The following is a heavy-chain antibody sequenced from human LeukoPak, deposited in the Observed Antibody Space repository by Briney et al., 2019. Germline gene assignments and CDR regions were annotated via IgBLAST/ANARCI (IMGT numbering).Heavy chain of an antibody. Sequence: SETLSLTCTVSGGSISSYYWSWIRQPPGKGLEWIGYIYYSGSTNYDPSLKSRVTISVDTSKNQFSLKLSSVTAADTAVHYCARDGGSYHDWGQGTLVTVSS. CDR2: IYYSGST. V-gene: IGHV4-59*01. CDR1: GGSISSYY. J-gene: IGHJ4*02. CDR3: ARDGGSYHD. D-gene: IGHD1-26*01.